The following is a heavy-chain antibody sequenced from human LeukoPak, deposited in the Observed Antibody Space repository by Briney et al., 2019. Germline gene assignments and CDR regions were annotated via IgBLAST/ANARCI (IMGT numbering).Heavy chain of an antibody. D-gene: IGHD3-10*01. CDR1: GYTFTGYF. Sequence: ASVKVSCKASGYTFTGYFIHWVRQAPGQGLEWMGWINPNSGDTNYAQKFRGRLTLTRDTSISTAYMELSRLTSDDTALYYCAREGLSLINFDSWGQGTLITVSS. V-gene: IGHV1-2*02. CDR3: AREGLSLINFDS. CDR2: INPNSGDT. J-gene: IGHJ4*02.